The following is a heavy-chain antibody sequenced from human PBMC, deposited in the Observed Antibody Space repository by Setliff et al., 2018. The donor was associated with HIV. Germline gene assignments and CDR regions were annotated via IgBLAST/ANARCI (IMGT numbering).Heavy chain of an antibody. CDR3: ARHSGGGQLLREFDY. CDR1: GFSISTNSY. V-gene: IGHV4-38-2*01. D-gene: IGHD2-2*01. Sequence: SETLSLTCAVSGFSISTNSYWGWIRQPPGKGLDWIGSIYHSGSTYYNPSLKSRVTISVDTSKNQFSLELSSVTAADTAIFYCARHSGGGQLLREFDYWGQGTLVTVSS. J-gene: IGHJ4*02. CDR2: IYHSGST.